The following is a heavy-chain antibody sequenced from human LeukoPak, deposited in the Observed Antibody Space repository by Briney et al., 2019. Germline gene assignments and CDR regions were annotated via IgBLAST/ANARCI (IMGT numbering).Heavy chain of an antibody. D-gene: IGHD2/OR15-2a*01. CDR2: IRSNSDGGTI. CDR3: ATDFYGTT. J-gene: IGHJ5*02. CDR1: GFTFSNAW. Sequence: NPGGSLRLSCATSGFTFSNAWMNWVRQAPGKGLEWVGRIRSNSDGGTIDYAAPVKGRFALSRDDSKNTLYLQMNSLQTEDTAVYYCATDFYGTTWGQGTLVTVSS. V-gene: IGHV3-15*07.